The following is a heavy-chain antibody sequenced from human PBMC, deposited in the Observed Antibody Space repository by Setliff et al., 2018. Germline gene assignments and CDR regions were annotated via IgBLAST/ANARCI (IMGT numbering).Heavy chain of an antibody. Sequence: SETLSLTCTVPGGSISSSSYYWGWLRQPPGKGLEWIGSINYTGNTYYNPSLESRVTISVDTSKNQFSLNLRSVTAADTAVFYCARLPGYCIGGTCSGYYTFDIWGQGTMVTVSS. CDR3: ARLPGYCIGGTCSGYYTFDI. CDR2: INYTGNT. D-gene: IGHD2-15*01. CDR1: GGSISSSSYY. J-gene: IGHJ3*02. V-gene: IGHV4-39*01.